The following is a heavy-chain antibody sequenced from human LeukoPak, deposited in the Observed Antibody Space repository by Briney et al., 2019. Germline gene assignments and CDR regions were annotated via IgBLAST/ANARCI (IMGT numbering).Heavy chain of an antibody. Sequence: SETLSLTCAVYGGSFSGYYWSWLRQPPGKGLEWIGEINHSGSTNYNPSLKSRVTISVDTSKNQFSLKLSSVTAADTAVYYCARGLYYDSSGYYYSPTDYGGQGTLVTVS. CDR2: INHSGST. CDR3: ARGLYYDSSGYYYSPTDY. D-gene: IGHD3-22*01. V-gene: IGHV4-34*01. CDR1: GGSFSGYY. J-gene: IGHJ4*02.